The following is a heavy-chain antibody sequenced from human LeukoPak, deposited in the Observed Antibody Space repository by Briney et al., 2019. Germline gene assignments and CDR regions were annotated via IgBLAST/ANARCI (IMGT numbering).Heavy chain of an antibody. CDR2: ISSSGSTI. J-gene: IGHJ4*02. V-gene: IGHV3-48*03. Sequence: GGSLRLSCAASGFTFSSYEMNWVRQAPGKGLXXVSYISSSGSTIYYADSVKGRFTISRDNAKNSLYLQMNSLRAEDTAVYYCARGWFGEPCFDYWGQGTLVTVSS. CDR1: GFTFSSYE. CDR3: ARGWFGEPCFDY. D-gene: IGHD3-10*01.